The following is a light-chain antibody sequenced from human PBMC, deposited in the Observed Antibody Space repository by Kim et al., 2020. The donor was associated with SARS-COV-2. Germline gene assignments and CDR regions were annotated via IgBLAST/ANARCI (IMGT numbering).Light chain of an antibody. CDR1: SSNIGNNY. CDR3: GTWDSSLSVWV. Sequence: QSVLTQPPSVSAAPGQKVTISCSGSSSNIGNNYVAWYQQLPGRAPKLLIFDNAKRPSGIPDRFSGSKSGTSATLGITGLQTGDEADYYCGTWDSSLSVWVFGGGTQLTVL. J-gene: IGLJ3*02. V-gene: IGLV1-51*01. CDR2: DNA.